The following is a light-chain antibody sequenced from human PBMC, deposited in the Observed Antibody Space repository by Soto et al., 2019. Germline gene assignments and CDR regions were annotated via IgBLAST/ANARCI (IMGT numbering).Light chain of an antibody. CDR2: EVN. CDR1: SSDVGSYDL. CDR3: CSYAGSSPDV. Sequence: QSALTQPASVSGSPGQSITISCTGTSSDVGSYDLVSWYQQHPGTAPKLMIFEVNKRPSGVSNRFSGSKSGTTASLTISGLQAEDEADYYCCSYAGSSPDVFGAGTKLTVL. J-gene: IGLJ1*01. V-gene: IGLV2-23*02.